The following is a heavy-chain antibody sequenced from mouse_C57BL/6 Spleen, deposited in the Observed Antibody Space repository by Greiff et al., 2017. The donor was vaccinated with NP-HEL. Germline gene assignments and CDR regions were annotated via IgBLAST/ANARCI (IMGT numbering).Heavy chain of an antibody. Sequence: EVKVEESGGGLVQPGGSMKLSCVASGFTFSNYWMNWVRQSPEKGLEWVAQIRLKSDNYATHYAESVKGRFTISRDDSKSSVYLQMNNLRAEDTGIYYCTLNSYYSNLYAMDYWGQGTSVTVSS. J-gene: IGHJ4*01. CDR2: IRLKSDNYAT. CDR1: GFTFSNYW. D-gene: IGHD2-5*01. CDR3: TLNSYYSNLYAMDY. V-gene: IGHV6-3*01.